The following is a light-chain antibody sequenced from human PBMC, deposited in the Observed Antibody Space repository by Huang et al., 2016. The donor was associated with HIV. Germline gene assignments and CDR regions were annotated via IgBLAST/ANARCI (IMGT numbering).Light chain of an antibody. V-gene: IGKV2-28*01. CDR3: MQALQLSLT. J-gene: IGKJ4*01. Sequence: DIVMTQSPLSLPVTPGEPASISCRSSQSLLHSNGYNYLGWYLQKPGQSPQLLIYLGSNRASGVPDRFSGSGSGTDFTLKISRGEAEDVGVYYCMQALQLSLTFGGGTKVEIK. CDR2: LGS. CDR1: QSLLHSNGYNY.